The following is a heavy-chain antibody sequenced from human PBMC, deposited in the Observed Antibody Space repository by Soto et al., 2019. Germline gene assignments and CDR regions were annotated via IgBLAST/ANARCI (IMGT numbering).Heavy chain of an antibody. J-gene: IGHJ5*02. CDR1: GGTFSTYT. CDR3: ARYDSSGYYYST. CDR2: ISAYNGNT. D-gene: IGHD3-22*01. Sequence: ASVKVSCKASGGTFSTYTISWVRQAPGQGLEWMGWISAYNGNTNYAQKLQGRVTMTTDTSTSTAYMELRSLGSDDTAVYYCARYDSSGYYYSTWGQGTLVTVSS. V-gene: IGHV1-18*01.